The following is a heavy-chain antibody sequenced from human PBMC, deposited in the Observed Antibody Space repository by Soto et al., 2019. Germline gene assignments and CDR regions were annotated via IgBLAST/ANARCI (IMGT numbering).Heavy chain of an antibody. CDR3: ARTYSGYDYAFDI. D-gene: IGHD5-12*01. Sequence: SETLSLTCTVSGGSISSYYWSWIRQPPGKGLEWIGYIYYSGSTNYNPSLKSRVTISVGTSKNQFSLKLSSVTAADTAVYYCARTYSGYDYAFDIWGQGTMVTVSS. CDR2: IYYSGST. J-gene: IGHJ3*02. CDR1: GGSISSYY. V-gene: IGHV4-59*01.